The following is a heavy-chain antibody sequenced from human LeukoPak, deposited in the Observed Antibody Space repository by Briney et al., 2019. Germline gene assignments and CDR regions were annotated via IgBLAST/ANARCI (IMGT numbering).Heavy chain of an antibody. CDR3: ARDRNYYEYFEY. CDR1: GFTFSSYW. CDR2: IKRDGSEK. D-gene: IGHD3-22*01. Sequence: GGSLRLSCAASGFTFSSYWMSWVRQAPGKGLEWVANIKRDGSEKYLVDSVKGRFTISRDNAKNSLYLQMNSLRAEDTAVYYCARDRNYYEYFEYWGQGTLVTASS. J-gene: IGHJ4*02. V-gene: IGHV3-7*04.